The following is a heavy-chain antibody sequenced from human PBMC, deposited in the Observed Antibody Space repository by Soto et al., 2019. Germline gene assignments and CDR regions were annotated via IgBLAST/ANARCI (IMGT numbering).Heavy chain of an antibody. J-gene: IGHJ4*02. CDR1: GASVNNRNYH. V-gene: IGHV4-61*01. CDR2: VQYGGST. Sequence: QVQLQESGPGLVKPSETLSLTCTVSGASVNNRNYHWSWIRQPPGRGLEWIGQVQYGGSTEFASSSLRSRPTLSIDASKNQFSLKLSSVTAADTAIYYCAVLLQGGGGDGNWGQGTLVTVSS. CDR3: AVLLQGGGGDGN. D-gene: IGHD3-10*01.